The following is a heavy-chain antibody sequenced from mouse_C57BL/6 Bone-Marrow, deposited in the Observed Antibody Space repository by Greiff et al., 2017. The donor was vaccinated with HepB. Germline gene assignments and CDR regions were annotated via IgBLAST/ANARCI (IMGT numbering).Heavy chain of an antibody. V-gene: IGHV5-12*01. CDR1: GFTFSDYY. J-gene: IGHJ2*01. CDR2: ISNGGGST. Sequence: EVKLVESGGGLVQPGGSLKLSCAASGFTFSDYYMYWVRQTPEKRLEWVAYISNGGGSTYYPDTVKGRFTISRDNAKNTLYLQRSRLKSEDTAMYYCARRGIYYGSSLDYWGQGTTLTVSS. CDR3: ARRGIYYGSSLDY. D-gene: IGHD1-1*01.